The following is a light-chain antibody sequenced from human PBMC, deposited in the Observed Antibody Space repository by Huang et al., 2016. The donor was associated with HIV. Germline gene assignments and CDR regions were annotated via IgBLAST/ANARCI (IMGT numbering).Light chain of an antibody. CDR1: QTNNIN. CDR2: AAS. Sequence: DIQMTQSPSSLSASVGDRVTFKCRATQTNNINLNWYQQKPGKAPRLLIYAASILQSGVPSNFSGSGSGTDFTLTISSLQPEDSATYYCQQSFRTPLTFGGGTKVEIK. V-gene: IGKV1-39*01. J-gene: IGKJ4*01. CDR3: QQSFRTPLT.